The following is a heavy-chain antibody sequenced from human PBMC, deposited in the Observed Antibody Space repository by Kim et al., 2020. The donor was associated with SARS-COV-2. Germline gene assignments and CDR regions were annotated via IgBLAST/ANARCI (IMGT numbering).Heavy chain of an antibody. CDR1: GFTFSIYA. V-gene: IGHV3-23*01. D-gene: IGHD6-19*01. CDR3: ASRHSSGWFYFDY. Sequence: GGSLRLSCVASGFTFSIYAMSWVRQAPGKGLEWVSRISGSGANTDYADSVKGRFTISRDNSKNTLYLQMNSLRAEDTAVYYCASRHSSGWFYFDYWGQGTLVTVSS. J-gene: IGHJ4*02. CDR2: ISGSGANT.